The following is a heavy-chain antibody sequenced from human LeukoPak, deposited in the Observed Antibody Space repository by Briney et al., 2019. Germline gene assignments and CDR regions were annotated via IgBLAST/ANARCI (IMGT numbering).Heavy chain of an antibody. Sequence: ASVKVSCKASGGTFSSYAFSWVRQATGQGLEWMGWMNPNSGNTGYAQKFQGRVTMTRNTSISTAYMELSSLRSEDTAVYYCAREGSSSSLGDWGQGTLVTVSS. CDR3: AREGSSSSLGD. V-gene: IGHV1-8*02. CDR1: GGTFSSYA. J-gene: IGHJ4*02. D-gene: IGHD6-6*01. CDR2: MNPNSGNT.